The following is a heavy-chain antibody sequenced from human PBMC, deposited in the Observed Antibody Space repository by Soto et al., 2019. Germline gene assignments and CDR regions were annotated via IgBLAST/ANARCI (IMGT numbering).Heavy chain of an antibody. V-gene: IGHV1-69*06. CDR3: ARQFDSDTTGYYYAY. CDR1: GGTFSSYA. Sequence: SVKVSCKASGGTFSSYAISWVRQAPGQGLEWMGGIIPIFGTANYAQKFQGRVTITADKSTSTAYMELSSLRSEDTAVYYCARQFDSDTTGYYYAYWGQGTLVTVSS. D-gene: IGHD3-22*01. CDR2: IIPIFGTA. J-gene: IGHJ4*02.